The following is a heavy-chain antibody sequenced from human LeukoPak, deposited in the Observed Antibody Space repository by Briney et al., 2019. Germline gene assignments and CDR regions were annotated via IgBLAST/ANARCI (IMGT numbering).Heavy chain of an antibody. CDR2: IYYSGST. CDR3: ARGLLWFGELLYYFDY. J-gene: IGHJ4*02. CDR1: GGSISSSSYY. V-gene: IGHV4-39*01. D-gene: IGHD3-10*01. Sequence: SETLSLTCTVSGGSISSSSYYWGWIRQPPGKGLEWIVSIYYSGSTYYNPSLKSRVTISVDTSKNQFSLKLSSVTAADTAVYYCARGLLWFGELLYYFDYWGQGTLVTVSS.